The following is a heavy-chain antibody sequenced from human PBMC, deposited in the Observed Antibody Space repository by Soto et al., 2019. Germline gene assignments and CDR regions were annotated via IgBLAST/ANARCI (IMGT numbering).Heavy chain of an antibody. CDR1: GFTFSSYW. CDR2: IKQDGSEK. J-gene: IGHJ6*02. D-gene: IGHD1-1*01. V-gene: IGHV3-7*03. Sequence: GGSLRLSCAASGFTFSSYWMSWVRQAPGKSLEWVANIKQDGSEKNYVDSVKGRFTISRDNANNSLYLQMSSLRAEDTALYYCAREGTIGDADGWDGWGQGTTVTASS. CDR3: AREGTIGDADGWDG.